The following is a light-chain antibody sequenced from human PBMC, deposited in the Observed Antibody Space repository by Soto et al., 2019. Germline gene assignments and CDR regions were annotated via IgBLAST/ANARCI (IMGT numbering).Light chain of an antibody. J-gene: IGKJ1*01. Sequence: IVLTQSPATMSLSPGERDTLSCRAIQSIDNNHLAWYLQKPGQAPRLLIHDTSTRATGVPTRFSGSRSWAEFTLTIHSLQSEDFAFYDRQQYNNWPPETFGQGTKVDI. CDR1: QSIDNN. V-gene: IGKV3-15*01. CDR2: DTS. CDR3: QQYNNWPPET.